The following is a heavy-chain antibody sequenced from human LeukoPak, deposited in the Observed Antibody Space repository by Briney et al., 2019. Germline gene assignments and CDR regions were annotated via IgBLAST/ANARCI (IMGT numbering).Heavy chain of an antibody. CDR1: GYIFTGHY. V-gene: IGHV1-2*02. CDR2: INPSSGDT. CDR3: ARDADCSGENCYEYFHH. Sequence: ASVKVSCKASGYIFTGHYLHWVRQAPGQGLEWMGWINPSSGDTKSIQKLQGRVTMTRDTSISTAYMELSNLRSDDTAVYYCARDADCSGENCYEYFHHWGQGSLVTVSP. D-gene: IGHD2-15*01. J-gene: IGHJ1*01.